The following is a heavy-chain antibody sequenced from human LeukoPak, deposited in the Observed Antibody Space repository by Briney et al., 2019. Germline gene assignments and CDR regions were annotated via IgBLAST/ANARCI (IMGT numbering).Heavy chain of an antibody. D-gene: IGHD3-10*01. V-gene: IGHV3-66*01. J-gene: IGHJ6*02. CDR2: IYSGGST. CDR3: ARDSYMVRGVYGMDV. Sequence: PGGSLRLSCAASGFTFSSYAMSWVRQAPGKGLEWVSVIYSGGSTYYADSVKGRFTISRDNSKNTLYLQMNSLRAEDTAVYYCARDSYMVRGVYGMDVWGQGTTVTVSS. CDR1: GFTFSSYA.